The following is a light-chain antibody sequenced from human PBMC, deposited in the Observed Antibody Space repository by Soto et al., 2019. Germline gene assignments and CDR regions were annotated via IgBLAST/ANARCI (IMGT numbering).Light chain of an antibody. CDR1: QSVSSY. J-gene: IGKJ2*01. CDR3: QQYGSTPLYS. V-gene: IGKV3-11*01. CDR2: DAS. Sequence: EIVLTQSPATLSLSPGERATLSCRASQSVSSYLAWYQQKPGQAPRLLIYDASNRATGIPARFSGSGSGTDFTLTISRVEPEDFGVYYCQQYGSTPLYSFGQGTKLEIK.